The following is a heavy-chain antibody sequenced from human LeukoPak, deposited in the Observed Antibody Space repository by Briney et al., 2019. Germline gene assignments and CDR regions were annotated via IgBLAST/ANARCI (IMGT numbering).Heavy chain of an antibody. V-gene: IGHV3-11*01. CDR3: ARAGQSDY. CDR1: GFIFSDYY. Sequence: PGGSLGLSCAASGFIFSDYYMNWIRQAPGKGLEWVSSISGGSRTINYADSVKGRFTTSRDNAKNSLFLQVNSLRAEDTAVYYCARAGQSDYWGQGTLVTVSS. CDR2: ISGGSRTI. J-gene: IGHJ4*02.